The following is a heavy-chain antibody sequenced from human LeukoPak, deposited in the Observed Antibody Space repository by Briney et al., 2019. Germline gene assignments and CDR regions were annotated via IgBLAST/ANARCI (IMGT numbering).Heavy chain of an antibody. Sequence: PGGSLRLSCAASGFTFSSYAMSWVRQAPGKGLEWVSGISWNSGSIGYADSVKGRFTISRDNAKNSLYLQMNSLRAEDTALYYCAKERGYSGYDSAFDYWGQGTLVTVSS. J-gene: IGHJ4*02. CDR2: ISWNSGSI. CDR3: AKERGYSGYDSAFDY. D-gene: IGHD5-12*01. V-gene: IGHV3-9*01. CDR1: GFTFSSYA.